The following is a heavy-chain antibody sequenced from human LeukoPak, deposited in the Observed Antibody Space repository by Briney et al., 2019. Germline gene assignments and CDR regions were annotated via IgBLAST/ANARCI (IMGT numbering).Heavy chain of an antibody. Sequence: GGSLRLSCAASGFTFSSYSMNWVRQAPGKGLEWVSSISSSSSYIYYADSVKGRFTISRDNAKNSLYLQMNSLRAEDTAVYYCARDLKRRVYYDSSGSDDAFDIWGQGTMVTVSS. V-gene: IGHV3-21*01. D-gene: IGHD3-22*01. J-gene: IGHJ3*02. CDR2: ISSSSSYI. CDR3: ARDLKRRVYYDSSGSDDAFDI. CDR1: GFTFSSYS.